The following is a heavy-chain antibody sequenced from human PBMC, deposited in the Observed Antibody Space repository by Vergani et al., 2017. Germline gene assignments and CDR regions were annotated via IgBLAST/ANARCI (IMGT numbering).Heavy chain of an antibody. CDR2: IRNDGSNK. J-gene: IGHJ6*02. V-gene: IGHV3-30*02. CDR3: AKDVTYYDILTGYPEYYYGMDV. CDR1: GFTFSSYG. Sequence: QVQLVESGGGVVQPGGSLRLSCAASGFTFSSYGMHWVRQAPGKGLEWVAFIRNDGSNKYYADSVKGRFTISRDNSKNTLYLQMNSRRAEDTAVYYCAKDVTYYDILTGYPEYYYGMDVWGQGTTVTVSS. D-gene: IGHD3-9*01.